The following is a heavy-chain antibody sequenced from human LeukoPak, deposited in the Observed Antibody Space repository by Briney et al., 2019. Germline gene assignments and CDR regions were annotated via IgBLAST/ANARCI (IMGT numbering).Heavy chain of an antibody. V-gene: IGHV3-21*01. CDR1: GFTFSSYS. J-gene: IGHJ4*02. CDR3: ARDPGSLFFDWSRVRVYYFDY. D-gene: IGHD3-9*01. Sequence: PGGSLRLSCAVSGFTFSSYSMNWVRQAPGKGLEWVSSISSSSSYIYYADSVKGRFTISRDNAKNSLYLQMNSLRAEDTAVYYCARDPGSLFFDWSRVRVYYFDYWGQGTLVTVSS. CDR2: ISSSSSYI.